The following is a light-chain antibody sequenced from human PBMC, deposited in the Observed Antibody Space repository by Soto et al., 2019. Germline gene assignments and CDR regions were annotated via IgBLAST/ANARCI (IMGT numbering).Light chain of an antibody. J-gene: IGLJ1*01. CDR2: DVS. CDR1: SSDVGGYNC. CDR3: CSYTSSNTGV. Sequence: QSVLTQPPSVSGSPGQSVTISCTGTSSDVGGYNCVSWYQQHPGKAPKLIIYDVSNRPSGVSNRFSGSKSGNTASLSISGLQAEDEADYYCCSYTSSNTGVFGTGTKVTVL. V-gene: IGLV2-11*01.